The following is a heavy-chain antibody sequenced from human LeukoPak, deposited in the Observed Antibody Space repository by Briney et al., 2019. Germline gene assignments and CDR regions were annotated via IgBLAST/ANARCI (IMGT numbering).Heavy chain of an antibody. V-gene: IGHV3-23*01. Sequence: GGSLRLSCAASGFSFSSYVVSWVRQAPGKGLEWVSVISGSGGETNYADSVKGRFTISRDNSKNTLYLQMNSLRAEDTAVYYCAKTKDSSGYYYSDFDYWGQGTLVTVSS. J-gene: IGHJ4*02. CDR2: ISGSGGET. CDR3: AKTKDSSGYYYSDFDY. D-gene: IGHD3-22*01. CDR1: GFSFSSYV.